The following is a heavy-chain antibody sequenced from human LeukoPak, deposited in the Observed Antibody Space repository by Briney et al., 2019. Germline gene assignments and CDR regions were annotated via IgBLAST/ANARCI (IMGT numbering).Heavy chain of an antibody. D-gene: IGHD3-22*01. J-gene: IGHJ3*02. CDR1: GGSFSGYY. CDR2: IYHSGST. CDR3: ARRMIVVVSRAFDI. V-gene: IGHV4-34*01. Sequence: PSETLSLTCAVYGGSFSGYYWSWIRQPPGKGLEWIGEIYHSGSTNYNPSLKSRVTISVDKSKNQFSLKLSSVTAADTAVYYCARRMIVVVSRAFDIWGQGTMVTVSS.